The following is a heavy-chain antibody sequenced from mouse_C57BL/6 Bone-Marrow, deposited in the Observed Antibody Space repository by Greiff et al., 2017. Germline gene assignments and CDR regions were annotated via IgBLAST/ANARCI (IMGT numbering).Heavy chain of an antibody. V-gene: IGHV14-4*01. CDR2: IDPENGDT. J-gene: IGHJ2*01. Sequence: EVQLQQSGAELVRPGASVKLSCTASGFNIKDDYMHWVKQRPEQGLEWIGWIDPENGDTEYASKFQGKATITADTSSNTAYLQLSSLTSEDTAVSYCTTGYYGSSYSYWGQGTTLTVSS. CDR3: TTGYYGSSYSY. D-gene: IGHD1-1*01. CDR1: GFNIKDDY.